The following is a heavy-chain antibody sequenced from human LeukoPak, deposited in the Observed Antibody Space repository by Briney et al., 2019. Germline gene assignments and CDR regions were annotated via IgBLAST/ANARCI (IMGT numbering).Heavy chain of an antibody. CDR3: ARPRITVFGVVPWAFDV. Sequence: HAGGSLRLSCAASGLTLSSYEMNWVRQAPGKGLEWVSYISSSGSTIYYAASVKGRFTISRDDAKNSLYLQMNSLRAEDTAVYYCARPRITVFGVVPWAFDVWGQGTMVTVSS. CDR1: GLTLSSYE. V-gene: IGHV3-48*03. CDR2: ISSSGSTI. D-gene: IGHD3-3*01. J-gene: IGHJ3*01.